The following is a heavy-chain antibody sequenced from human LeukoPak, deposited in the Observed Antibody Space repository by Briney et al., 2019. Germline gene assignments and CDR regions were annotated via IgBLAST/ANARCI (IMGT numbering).Heavy chain of an antibody. Sequence: ASVKVSCKASGYTFTGYYMHWVRQAPGQGLEWMGWINPNSGGTNYAQKFRGRVTMTRDMSISTAYMELSRLRSDDTAVYYCASAGGSSSSVGFDYWGQGTLVTVSP. CDR1: GYTFTGYY. D-gene: IGHD6-6*01. V-gene: IGHV1-2*02. CDR3: ASAGGSSSSVGFDY. CDR2: INPNSGGT. J-gene: IGHJ4*02.